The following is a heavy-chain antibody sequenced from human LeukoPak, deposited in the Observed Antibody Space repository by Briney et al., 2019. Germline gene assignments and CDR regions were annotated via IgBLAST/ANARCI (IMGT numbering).Heavy chain of an antibody. V-gene: IGHV3-30*04. CDR1: GFTFSSYA. J-gene: IGHJ4*02. Sequence: GGSLRLSCAASGFTFSSYAMHWVRQAPGKGLEWVAVISYGGSNKYYADSVKGRFTISRDNSKNTLYLQMNSLRAEDTAVYYCASETFPHIAVAGNPSYWGQGTLVTVSS. D-gene: IGHD6-19*01. CDR3: ASETFPHIAVAGNPSY. CDR2: ISYGGSNK.